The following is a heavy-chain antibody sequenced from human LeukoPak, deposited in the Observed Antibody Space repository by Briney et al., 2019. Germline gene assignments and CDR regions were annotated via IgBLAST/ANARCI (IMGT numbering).Heavy chain of an antibody. CDR1: GFTFSTYA. Sequence: TGGSLRLSCAASGFTFSTYAMSWVRQAPGKGLEWVSAISGSGGSTYYADSVKGRFTISRDNSKNRLYLQMNSPRAEDTAVYYYAKEGLLWFGENFTEGAFDIWGQGTMVTVSS. J-gene: IGHJ3*02. D-gene: IGHD3-10*01. CDR2: ISGSGGST. CDR3: AKEGLLWFGENFTEGAFDI. V-gene: IGHV3-23*01.